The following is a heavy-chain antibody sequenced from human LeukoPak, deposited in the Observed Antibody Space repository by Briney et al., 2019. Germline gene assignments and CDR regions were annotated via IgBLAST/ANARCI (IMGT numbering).Heavy chain of an antibody. CDR1: GGSISSYY. V-gene: IGHV4-59*08. CDR3: ARQGVTSAEYFQH. CDR2: IYYSGST. J-gene: IGHJ1*01. Sequence: PSETLSLTCTVSGGSISSYYWSWIRQPPGKGLEWIGYIYYSGSTNYNPSLKSRVTISVDTSKNQFSLKLSSVTAADTAVYYCARQGVTSAEYFQHWGQGTLVTVSS. D-gene: IGHD4-11*01.